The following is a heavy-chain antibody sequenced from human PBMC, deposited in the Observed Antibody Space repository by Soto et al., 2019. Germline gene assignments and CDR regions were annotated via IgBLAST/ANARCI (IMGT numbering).Heavy chain of an antibody. D-gene: IGHD5-12*01. CDR1: GGSFSGYY. J-gene: IGHJ4*02. CDR2: INHSGST. Sequence: SETLSLTCAVYGGSFSGYYWSWIRQPPGKGLEWIGEINHSGSTNYNPSLKNRVTISVDTSKNQFSLKLSSVTAADTAVYYCARYDSGYGFDYWGQGTLVTVSS. V-gene: IGHV4-34*01. CDR3: ARYDSGYGFDY.